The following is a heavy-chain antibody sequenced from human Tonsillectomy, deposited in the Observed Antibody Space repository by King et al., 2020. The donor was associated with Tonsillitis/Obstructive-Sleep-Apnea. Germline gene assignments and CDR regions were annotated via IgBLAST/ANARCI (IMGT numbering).Heavy chain of an antibody. CDR1: GFTFADYA. J-gene: IGHJ4*02. CDR3: AKDIGGGTFFGAVSGEPSYVDY. CDR2: ISWNSGSI. D-gene: IGHD3-3*01. V-gene: IGHV3-9*01. Sequence: VQLVESGGGLVQPGRSLRLSCAASGFTFADYAMHWVRQAPGQGLEWVAGISWNSGSIGSADSVTGRFTISRDNAKNSLYLQMTSLRAEDTALYYCAKDIGGGTFFGAVSGEPSYVDYGGQGTLVTVSS.